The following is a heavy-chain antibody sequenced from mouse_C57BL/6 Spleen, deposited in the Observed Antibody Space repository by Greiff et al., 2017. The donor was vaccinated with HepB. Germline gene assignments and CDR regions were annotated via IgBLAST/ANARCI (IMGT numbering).Heavy chain of an antibody. V-gene: IGHV1-81*01. D-gene: IGHD1-1*01. CDR2: IYPRSGNT. J-gene: IGHJ2*01. CDR1: GYTFTSYG. CDR3: ARRYGSAYGYFDY. Sequence: VQLQQSGAELARPGASVKLSCKASGYTFTSYGISWVKQRTGQGLEWIGEIYPRSGNTYYNEKFKGKATLTADKSSSPAYMELRSLTSEDSAVYFCARRYGSAYGYFDYWGQGTTLTVSS.